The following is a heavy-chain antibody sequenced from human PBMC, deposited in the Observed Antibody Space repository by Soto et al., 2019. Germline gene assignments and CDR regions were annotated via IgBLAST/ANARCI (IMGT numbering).Heavy chain of an antibody. CDR2: IYYSGST. V-gene: IGHV4-61*01. CDR1: GGSVSSGSYY. J-gene: IGHJ5*02. CDR3: AARIAARETSFDP. Sequence: SETLSLTCTVSGGSVSSGSYYWSWIRQPPGKGLEWIGYIYYSGSTNYNPSLKSRVTISVDTSKNQFSLKLSSVTAADTAVYYCAARIAARETSFDPWGQGTLVTVSS. D-gene: IGHD6-6*01.